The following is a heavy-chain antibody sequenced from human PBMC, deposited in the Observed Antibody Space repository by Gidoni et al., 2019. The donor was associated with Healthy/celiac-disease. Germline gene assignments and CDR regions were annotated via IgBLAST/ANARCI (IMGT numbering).Heavy chain of an antibody. V-gene: IGHV3-21*01. D-gene: IGHD3-3*01. CDR3: ARVTYYDFWSGYNDY. CDR1: GFTFISDS. CDR2: ISISSSYI. Sequence: EVQLVESGGGLVTPGGSLRLSCAASGFTFISDSMNWVRQVPGKGLAGVSSISISSSYIYYADSVKGRFTISRDNAKNSLYLRMNSLRAEDTAVYYCARVTYYDFWSGYNDYWGQGTLVTVSS. J-gene: IGHJ4*02.